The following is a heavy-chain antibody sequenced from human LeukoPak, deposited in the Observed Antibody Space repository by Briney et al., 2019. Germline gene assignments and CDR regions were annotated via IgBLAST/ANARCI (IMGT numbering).Heavy chain of an antibody. CDR1: GFTFTDYG. D-gene: IGHD3-16*01. J-gene: IGHJ4*02. V-gene: IGHV3-21*01. CDR2: ITGGRNYL. Sequence: GGSLRLSCAASGFTFTDYGIHWVRQAPGEGLEWVSSITGGRNYLYYADSVKGRFTISRVNAKNSLYLQMSNLRDEDTAVYYCARGEETDYWGQGTLVTVSS. CDR3: ARGEETDY.